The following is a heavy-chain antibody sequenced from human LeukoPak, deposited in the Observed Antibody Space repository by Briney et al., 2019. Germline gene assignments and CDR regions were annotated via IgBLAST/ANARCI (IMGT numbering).Heavy chain of an antibody. D-gene: IGHD6-13*01. J-gene: IGHJ6*02. CDR2: ISWNSGSI. CDR3: AKDIEAAGYYYGMDV. V-gene: IGHV3-9*01. Sequence: PGRSLRLSCAASGFTFDDYAMHWVRHAPGKGLEWVSGISWNSGSIGYADSVKGRFTISRDNAKNSLYLQMNSLRAEDTALYYCAKDIEAAGYYYGMDVWGQGTTVTVSS. CDR1: GFTFDDYA.